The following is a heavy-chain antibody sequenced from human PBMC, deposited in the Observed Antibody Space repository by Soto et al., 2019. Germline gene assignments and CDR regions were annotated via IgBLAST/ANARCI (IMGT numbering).Heavy chain of an antibody. CDR1: GGSISSGDYY. J-gene: IGHJ6*02. V-gene: IGHV4-30-4*01. CDR3: AREGWSGYLTYGMDV. CDR2: IYYSGST. Sequence: SETLSLTCTVSGGSISSGDYYWSWIRQPPGKGLEWIGYIYYSGSTYYNPSLKSRVTISVDTSKNQFSLKLSSVTAADTAVYYCAREGWSGYLTYGMDVWGQGTTVTVSS. D-gene: IGHD3-3*01.